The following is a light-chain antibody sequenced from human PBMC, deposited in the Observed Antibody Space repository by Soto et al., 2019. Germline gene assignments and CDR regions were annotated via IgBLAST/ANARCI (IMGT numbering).Light chain of an antibody. CDR1: CSDVGGYNY. CDR2: DVS. CDR3: SSYTSSSTLV. V-gene: IGLV2-14*01. Sequence: QSALTQSASVSGSRGQSITISCTGTCSDVGGYNYVSWYQQHPGKAPKLMIYDVSNRPSGVSNRFSGSKSGNTASLTISGLQAEDEADYYCSSYTSSSTLVFGGGTKLTVL. J-gene: IGLJ2*01.